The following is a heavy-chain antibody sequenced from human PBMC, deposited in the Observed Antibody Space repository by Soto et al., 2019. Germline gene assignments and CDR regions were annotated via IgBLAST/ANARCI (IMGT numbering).Heavy chain of an antibody. CDR3: AKDVGFQQHLFVFDL. Sequence: QVLLVQSGAEVKKPGASVRVSCRASGYTFTRYSIHWVRQAPGQGLEWMGIINRSGGSTTYAQKFQGRLTIFADASAGTAYMELSSLRSDDTAIYYCAKDVGFQQHLFVFDLWGQGTLVTVSS. J-gene: IGHJ4*02. CDR2: INRSGGST. V-gene: IGHV1-46*01. D-gene: IGHD3-10*02. CDR1: GYTFTRYS.